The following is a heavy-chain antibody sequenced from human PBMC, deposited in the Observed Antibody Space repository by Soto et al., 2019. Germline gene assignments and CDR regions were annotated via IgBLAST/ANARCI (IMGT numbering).Heavy chain of an antibody. CDR1: GVSISGGVNW. J-gene: IGHJ4*02. V-gene: IGHV4-4*02. Sequence: SETLSLTCGVSGVSISGGVNWWSGVRQPPGRGLLWIGEIYHTGSTNYNSALKSRVTISLDKSKNQFSLMLNSVTAADKAVYFCAAAPSDFWGQGILFPASP. D-gene: IGHD2-21*01. CDR3: AAAPSDF. CDR2: IYHTGST.